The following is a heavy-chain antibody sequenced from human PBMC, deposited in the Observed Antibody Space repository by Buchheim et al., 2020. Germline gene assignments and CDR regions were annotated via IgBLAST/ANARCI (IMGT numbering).Heavy chain of an antibody. J-gene: IGHJ5*02. CDR1: GFTFSSYG. CDR3: AKEVSGPHWFDP. D-gene: IGHD5/OR15-5a*01. CDR2: ISYDGSNK. V-gene: IGHV3-30*18. Sequence: QVQLVESGGGVVQPGRSLRLSCAASGFTFSSYGMHWVRQAPGKGLEWVAVISYDGSNKYYADSVKGRFTISRDNSKNTLYLQMNSLRAEDTAVYYCAKEVSGPHWFDPWGQGTL.